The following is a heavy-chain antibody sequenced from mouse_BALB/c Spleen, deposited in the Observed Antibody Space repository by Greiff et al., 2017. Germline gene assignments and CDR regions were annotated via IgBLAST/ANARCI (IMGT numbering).Heavy chain of an antibody. D-gene: IGHD2-1*01. CDR1: GFTFSSYA. Sequence: DVKLVESGGGLVKPGGSLKLSCAASGFTFSSYAMSWVRQTPEKRLEWVASISSGGSTYYPDSVKGRFTISRDNARNILYLQMSSLRSEDTAMYYCARRDYGNYGFAYWGQGTLVTVSA. CDR3: ARRDYGNYGFAY. J-gene: IGHJ3*01. CDR2: ISSGGST. V-gene: IGHV5-6-5*01.